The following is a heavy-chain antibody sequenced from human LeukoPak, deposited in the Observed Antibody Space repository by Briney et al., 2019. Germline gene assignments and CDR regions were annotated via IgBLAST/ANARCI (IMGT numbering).Heavy chain of an antibody. CDR2: IYYSGGT. J-gene: IGHJ4*02. D-gene: IGHD3-22*01. V-gene: IGHV4-59*01. Sequence: PSETLSLTCTVSGGSISSYYWSRIRQPPGKGLEWIGYIYYSGGTNYNPSLKSRVTISVDTSKNQFSLKLSSVTAADTAVYYCAGTDYYDSSGYYAPFDYWGQGTLVTVSS. CDR1: GGSISSYY. CDR3: AGTDYYDSSGYYAPFDY.